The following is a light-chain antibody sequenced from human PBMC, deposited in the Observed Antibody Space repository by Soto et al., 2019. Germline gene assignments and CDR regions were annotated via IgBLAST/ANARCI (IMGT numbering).Light chain of an antibody. CDR3: QQYNNWPPLT. V-gene: IGKV3-15*01. CDR2: AAS. J-gene: IGKJ4*01. Sequence: EIVMTQSPATLSVSPGERATLSCRASQSVSSNLAWYQQKPGQAPRLLIYAASTRATGIPARFSGSVSGTEFTLTISSLQSEAFEVYYCQQYNNWPPLTFGGGTKVEIK. CDR1: QSVSSN.